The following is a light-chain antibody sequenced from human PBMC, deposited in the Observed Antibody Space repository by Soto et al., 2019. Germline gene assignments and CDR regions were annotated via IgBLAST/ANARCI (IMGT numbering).Light chain of an antibody. J-gene: IGLJ3*02. CDR1: SSDVGGYNF. V-gene: IGLV2-11*01. Sequence: QSALTQPRSVSGSPGQSVTISCTGTSSDVGGYNFVSWYQQHPDKAPKLMLYDVSKRPSGVPDRFSGSKSGNSASLTISGLQAEDEADYYCCSYAGSYTLVFGGGTKLTVL. CDR2: DVS. CDR3: CSYAGSYTLV.